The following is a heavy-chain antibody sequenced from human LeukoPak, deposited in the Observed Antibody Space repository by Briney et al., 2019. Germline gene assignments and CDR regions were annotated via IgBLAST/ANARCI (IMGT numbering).Heavy chain of an antibody. Sequence: SQTLSLTCTVSGGSISSGDYYWSWIRQPPGKGLEWIGYIYYSGSTYYNPSLKSRVTISVDTSKNQFSLKLSSVTAADTAVYYCTRIYSYGVWYFDYWGQGTLVTVSS. J-gene: IGHJ4*02. CDR1: GGSISSGDYY. CDR3: TRIYSYGVWYFDY. V-gene: IGHV4-30-4*01. D-gene: IGHD5-18*01. CDR2: IYYSGST.